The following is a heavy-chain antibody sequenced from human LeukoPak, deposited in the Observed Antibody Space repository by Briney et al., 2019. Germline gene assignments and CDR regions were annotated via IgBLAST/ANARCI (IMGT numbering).Heavy chain of an antibody. V-gene: IGHV3-21*01. J-gene: IGHJ3*02. D-gene: IGHD5-24*01. CDR2: ISSSSSYI. Sequence: GGSLRLSCAASGFSFSSHAMSWVRQAPGKGLEWVSSISSSSSYIYYADSVKGRFTISRDNAKNSLYLQMNSLRAEDTAVYYCARDLIATDIWGQGTMVTVSS. CDR3: ARDLIATDI. CDR1: GFSFSSHA.